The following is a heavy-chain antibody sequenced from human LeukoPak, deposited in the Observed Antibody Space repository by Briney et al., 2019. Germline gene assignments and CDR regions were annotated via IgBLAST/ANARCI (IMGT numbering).Heavy chain of an antibody. V-gene: IGHV4-59*08. CDR1: GASTSSRY. D-gene: IGHD6-19*01. J-gene: IGHJ4*02. CDR2: IYNGRST. Sequence: PSETLSLTRSASGASTSSRYWSWIRQSPGRTLEWIGHIYNGRSTKYNPSLTSRVTISVDTSKNQLSLRMTSVTAADTAIYYCAQTTGWPGFDFWGPGALVTVSS. CDR3: AQTTGWPGFDF.